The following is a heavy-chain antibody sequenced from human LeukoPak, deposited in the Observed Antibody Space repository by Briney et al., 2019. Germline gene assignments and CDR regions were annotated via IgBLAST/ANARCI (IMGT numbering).Heavy chain of an antibody. V-gene: IGHV4-39*01. CDR3: ARRGGSGRAFDY. CDR2: IYYTGST. CDR1: GASISGGTYY. J-gene: IGHJ4*02. D-gene: IGHD1-26*01. Sequence: TPSETLSFTCSVSGASISGGTYYWGWIRQPPGKGLEWIGSIYYTGSTYDNPSLKSRVTISVDTSKNQFSLKLSSVTAADTAVYYCARRGGSGRAFDYWGQGTLVTVSS.